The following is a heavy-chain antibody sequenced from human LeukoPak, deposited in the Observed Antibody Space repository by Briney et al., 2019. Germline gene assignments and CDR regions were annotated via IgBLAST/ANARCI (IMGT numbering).Heavy chain of an antibody. D-gene: IGHD6-13*01. CDR3: ARARSSWLYFDY. J-gene: IGHJ4*02. CDR1: GFTFSSYS. V-gene: IGHV3-21*04. CDR2: ISSSSYI. Sequence: GGPLRLSCAASGFTFSSYSMNWVRQAPGKGLEWVSSISSSSYIYYADSVKGRFTISRDNAKNSLYLQMNSLRAEDTAVYYCARARSSWLYFDYWGQGTLVTVSS.